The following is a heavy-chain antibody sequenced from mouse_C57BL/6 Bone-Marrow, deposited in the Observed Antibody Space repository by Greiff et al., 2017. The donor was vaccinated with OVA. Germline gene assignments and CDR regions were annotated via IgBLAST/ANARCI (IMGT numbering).Heavy chain of an antibody. CDR2: IYPSDSET. J-gene: IGHJ4*01. CDR3: ARGWLLPGLQGSYYAMDY. Sequence: QVQLQQPGAELVRPGSSVKLSCKASGYTFTSYWMDWVKQRPGQGLEWIGNIYPSDSETHYNQKFKDKATLTVDKSSSTAYMQLSSLTSEDSAVYYCARGWLLPGLQGSYYAMDYWGQGTSVTVSS. V-gene: IGHV1-61*01. CDR1: GYTFTSYW. D-gene: IGHD2-3*01.